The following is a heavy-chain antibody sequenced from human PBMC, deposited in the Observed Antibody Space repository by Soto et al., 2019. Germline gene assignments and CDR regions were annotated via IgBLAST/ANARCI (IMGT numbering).Heavy chain of an antibody. V-gene: IGHV4-39*02. D-gene: IGHD2-21*01. CDR2: ISYSGST. Sequence: SETLSLTCSFSSGSISTSGYYLGWIRQPPGTGLEWIGGISYSGSTYYNPSLKSRLTISVDTSKNHFSLKLTSVTAADTAVYYCARLGAYYQSLDPWGPGTLVTVSS. CDR3: ARLGAYYQSLDP. CDR1: SGSISTSGYY. J-gene: IGHJ5*02.